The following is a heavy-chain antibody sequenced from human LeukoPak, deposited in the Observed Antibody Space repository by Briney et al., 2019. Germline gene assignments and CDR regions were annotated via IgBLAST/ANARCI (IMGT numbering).Heavy chain of an antibody. J-gene: IGHJ2*01. Sequence: SETLSLTCAVYGGSFSGYYWSWIRQPPGKGLEWIGEINHSGSTNYNPSLKSRVTISVDTSKNQFSLKLSSVTAADTAVYYCAGYDGTNWYFDLWGRGTLVTVSS. D-gene: IGHD2-2*01. V-gene: IGHV4-34*01. CDR2: INHSGST. CDR1: GGSFSGYY. CDR3: AGYDGTNWYFDL.